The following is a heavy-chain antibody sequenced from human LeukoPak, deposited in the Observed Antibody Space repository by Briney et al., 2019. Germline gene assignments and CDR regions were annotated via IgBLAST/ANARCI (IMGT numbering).Heavy chain of an antibody. CDR3: VKDHRMWSSGYSDY. V-gene: IGHV3-23*01. CDR1: GFTFSSYA. J-gene: IGHJ4*02. CDR2: ISGSGGST. D-gene: IGHD3-22*01. Sequence: PGGSLRLSCAASGFTFSSYAMSWVRQAPGKGLEWVSAISGSGGSTYYADSVKGRFTISRDNSKNTLYLQMNSLRAEDTAVYYCVKDHRMWSSGYSDYWGQGTLVTVSS.